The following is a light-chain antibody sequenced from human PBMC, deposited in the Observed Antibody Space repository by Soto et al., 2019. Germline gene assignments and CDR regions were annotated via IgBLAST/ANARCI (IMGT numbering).Light chain of an antibody. CDR2: DAS. J-gene: IGKJ1*01. CDR3: QQYNSYSQGT. CDR1: QSISSW. V-gene: IGKV1-5*01. Sequence: DIQMTQSPSTLSASVGDRVTITCRASQSISSWLAWYQQKPGKAPNILIYDASSLESGVPSRFSGSGSGTEVTLTISSLQPDDFATYYCQQYNSYSQGTFGQGTKVEIK.